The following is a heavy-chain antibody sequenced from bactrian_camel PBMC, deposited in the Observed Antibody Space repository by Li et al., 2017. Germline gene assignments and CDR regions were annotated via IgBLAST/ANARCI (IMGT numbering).Heavy chain of an antibody. CDR2: IYTTGGDT. J-gene: IGHJ4*01. V-gene: IGHV3S40*01. CDR3: ASSQALAACDNPLAYHS. D-gene: IGHD1*01. CDR1: NYTSYC. Sequence: VQLVESGGDSVQSGGSLTLSCTIANYTSYCMGWFHQAPGKEREGVAAIYTTGGDTSYADSVKGRFTISQDVPKNTVYLQLNSLKPEDTGMYYCASSQALAACDNPLAYHSWGQGTQVTVSS.